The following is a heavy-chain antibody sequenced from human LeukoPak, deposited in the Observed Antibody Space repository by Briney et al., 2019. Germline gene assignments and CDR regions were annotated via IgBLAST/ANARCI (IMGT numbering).Heavy chain of an antibody. V-gene: IGHV3-21*01. CDR3: ARAVRGVLRYFDWLSEPPYYFDY. Sequence: PGGSLRLSCAASGFTFGSYSMNWVRQAPGKGLEWVSSISSSSSYIYYADSVKGRFTISRDNAKNSLYLQMNSLRAEDTAVYYCARAVRGVLRYFDWLSEPPYYFDYWGQGTLVTVSS. D-gene: IGHD3-9*01. J-gene: IGHJ4*02. CDR1: GFTFGSYS. CDR2: ISSSSSYI.